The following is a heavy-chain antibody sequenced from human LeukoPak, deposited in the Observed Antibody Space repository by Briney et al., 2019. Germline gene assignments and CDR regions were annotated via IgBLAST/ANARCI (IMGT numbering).Heavy chain of an antibody. Sequence: SETLSLTCAVYGGSFSGYYWSWIRQPPGKGLEWIGEINHSGSTNYNPSLKSRVTISVDTSKNQFSLKLSSVTAADTAVYYCARDKSSSWPYYYYGMDVWGQGTTVTVSS. V-gene: IGHV4-34*01. D-gene: IGHD6-13*01. J-gene: IGHJ6*02. CDR2: INHSGST. CDR3: ARDKSSSWPYYYYGMDV. CDR1: GGSFSGYY.